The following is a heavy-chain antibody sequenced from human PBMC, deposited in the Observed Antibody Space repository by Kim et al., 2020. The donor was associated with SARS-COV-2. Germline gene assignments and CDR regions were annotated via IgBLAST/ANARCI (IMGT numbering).Heavy chain of an antibody. Sequence: GGSLRLSCAASGFTFSSYAMSWVRQAPGKGLEWVSAISGSGGSTYYADSVKGRFTISRDNSKNTLYLQMNSLRAEDTAVYDCASTTHRLRYFDMTSVSVHWGHRTLGTVSS. CDR1: GFTFSSYA. CDR3: ASTTHRLRYFDMTSVSVH. J-gene: IGHJ4*01. CDR2: ISGSGGST. D-gene: IGHD3-9*01. V-gene: IGHV3-23*01.